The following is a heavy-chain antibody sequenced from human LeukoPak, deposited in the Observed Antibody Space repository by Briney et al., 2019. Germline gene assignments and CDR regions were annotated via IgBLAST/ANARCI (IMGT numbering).Heavy chain of an antibody. CDR3: ARNVGWFRFDY. V-gene: IGHV3-7*03. CDR1: GFTFSSYW. D-gene: IGHD2-15*01. J-gene: IGHJ4*02. Sequence: GGSLRLSCAASGFTFSSYWMSWVRQAPGKGLEWVANIRQDGSDKYYVDSVKGRFTISRDNAKNSLYLQMNSLRAEDTAVYYCARNVGWFRFDYWGQGTLVTVSS. CDR2: IRQDGSDK.